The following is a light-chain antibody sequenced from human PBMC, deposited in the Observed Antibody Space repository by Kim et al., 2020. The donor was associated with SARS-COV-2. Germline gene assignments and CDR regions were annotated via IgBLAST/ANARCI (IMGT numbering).Light chain of an antibody. Sequence: DIQMTQSPSSLSASVGDRVTITCQASQDISNYLNWYQQKPGKAPKLLIYDTSNLETGVPSRFSGSGSGTDFTFTISSLQSEDIATYYCQQHDHLPMYSFGQGTKVDIK. V-gene: IGKV1-33*01. CDR3: QQHDHLPMYS. J-gene: IGKJ2*03. CDR2: DTS. CDR1: QDISNY.